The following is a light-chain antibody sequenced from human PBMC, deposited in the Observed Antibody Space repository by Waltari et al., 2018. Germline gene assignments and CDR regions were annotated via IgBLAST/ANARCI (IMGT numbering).Light chain of an antibody. V-gene: IGLV1-40*01. J-gene: IGLJ1*01. CDR1: TSNIGAGHD. CDR2: EDS. Sequence: QSVLTQPPSVSGAPGQGVTISCTGSTSNIGAGHDVHWFQQLPGTAPKLLTHEDSTRPSWVPDRFSASKSGTSASLAITGLQADDEADYYCQSYDSSLNIYVFGAGTKVTVL. CDR3: QSYDSSLNIYV.